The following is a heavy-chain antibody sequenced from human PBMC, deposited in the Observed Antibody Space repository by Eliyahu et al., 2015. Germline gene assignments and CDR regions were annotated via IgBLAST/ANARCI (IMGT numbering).Heavy chain of an antibody. Sequence: EAHLEESGGGLVQPGGSLRLSXXASGFAFRSYXMXWVRQAPGKGLEWXSHIXRGSTTTYYADSVKGRFTISRDDGTNSLYLQMSSLRDEDTAVYYCAREADYGGAFDVFGVWGQGTMVTVSS. J-gene: IGHJ3*01. CDR3: AREADYGGAFDVFGV. CDR2: IXRGSTTT. CDR1: GFAFRSYX. D-gene: IGHD4-23*01. V-gene: IGHV3-48*02.